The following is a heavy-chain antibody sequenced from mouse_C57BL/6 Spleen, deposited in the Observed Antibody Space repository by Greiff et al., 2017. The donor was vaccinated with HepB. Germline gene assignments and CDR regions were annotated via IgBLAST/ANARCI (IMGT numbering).Heavy chain of an antibody. D-gene: IGHD1-1*01. Sequence: QVQLKESGPGLVAPSQSLSITCTVSGFSLTSYGVSWVRQPPGKGLEWLGVIWGDGSTNYHSALISRLSISKDNSKSQVFLKLNSLQTDDTATYYCAKQGFITTVVAEEYYFDYWGQGTTLTVSS. CDR1: GFSLTSYG. CDR3: AKQGFITTVVAEEYYFDY. V-gene: IGHV2-3*01. CDR2: IWGDGST. J-gene: IGHJ2*01.